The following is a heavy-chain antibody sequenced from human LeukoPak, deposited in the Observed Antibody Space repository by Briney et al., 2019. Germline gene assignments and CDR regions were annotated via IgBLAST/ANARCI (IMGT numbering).Heavy chain of an antibody. V-gene: IGHV4-30-4*01. Sequence: SETLSPTCTVSGGSISSGDYYWSWIRQPPGKGLEWIGYIYYSGSTYYNPSLKSRVTISVDTSKNQFSLKLSSVTAADTAVYYCARGYQLLHNGMDVWGKGTTVTVSS. CDR2: IYYSGST. J-gene: IGHJ6*04. CDR3: ARGYQLLHNGMDV. D-gene: IGHD2-2*01. CDR1: GGSISSGDYY.